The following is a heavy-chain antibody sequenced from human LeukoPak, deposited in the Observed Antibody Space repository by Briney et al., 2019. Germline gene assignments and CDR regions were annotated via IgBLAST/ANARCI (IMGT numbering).Heavy chain of an antibody. CDR3: ARNIDLFNYFDY. CDR2: ISSNGGST. CDR1: GFTFSSYA. J-gene: IGHJ4*02. Sequence: GGSLRLSCAASGFTFSSYAMHWVRQAPGKGLEYVSAISSNGGSTYYANSVKGRFTISRDNSKNTLYLQMGSLRAEDMAVYYCARNIDLFNYFDYWGRGTLVTVSS. D-gene: IGHD3-9*01. V-gene: IGHV3-64*01.